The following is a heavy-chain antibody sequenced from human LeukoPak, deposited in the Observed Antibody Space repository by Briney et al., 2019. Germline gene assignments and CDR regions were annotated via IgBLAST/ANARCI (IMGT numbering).Heavy chain of an antibody. CDR2: IYSGGNT. D-gene: IGHD4-17*01. CDR3: ARRAGEYSHPYDY. CDR1: GFTVSSNS. J-gene: IGHJ4*02. Sequence: GGSLRLSCSVSGFTVSSNSMSWVRQAPGKGLEWVSFIYSGGNTHYSDSVKGRFTISRDNSKNTLYLQMNSLRAEDTAVYYCARRAGEYSHPYDYWGQGTLVTVSS. V-gene: IGHV3-53*01.